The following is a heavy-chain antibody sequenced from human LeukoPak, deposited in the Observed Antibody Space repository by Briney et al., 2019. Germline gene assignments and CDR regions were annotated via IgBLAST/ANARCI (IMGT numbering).Heavy chain of an antibody. CDR2: INPHSGGT. J-gene: IGHJ4*02. CDR1: GYTFTDYY. CDR3: ARKALIGSGTLFDF. Sequence: VASLKVSRKASGYTFTDYYMHSVREAPGQGVGCVGWINPHSGGTNCAQKFQGRVTMTTDTSISTAYMDVSWLRFDDTAVYYRARKALIGSGTLFDFWGQGILVTVSS. V-gene: IGHV1-2*02. D-gene: IGHD1-1*01.